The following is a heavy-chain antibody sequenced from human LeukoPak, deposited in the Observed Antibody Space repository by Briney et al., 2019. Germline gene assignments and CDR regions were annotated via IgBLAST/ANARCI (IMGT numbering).Heavy chain of an antibody. CDR1: GFTFSTYS. D-gene: IGHD3-16*01. J-gene: IGHJ3*02. CDR2: ISAASWGI. CDR3: ARVGAVGGVFRAFDI. Sequence: PGGSLRLSCAASGFTFSTYSMTWVRQAPGKGLEWISHISAASWGIYYADSVKGRFTTSRDNAKNSVFLQMSSLRPDDTAVYYCARVGAVGGVFRAFDIWGQGTMVTVSS. V-gene: IGHV3-48*01.